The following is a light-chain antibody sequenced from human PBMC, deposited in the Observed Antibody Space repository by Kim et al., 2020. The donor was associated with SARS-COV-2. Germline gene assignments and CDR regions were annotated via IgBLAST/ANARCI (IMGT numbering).Light chain of an antibody. CDR2: AAS. J-gene: IGKJ1*01. CDR1: QSISSW. V-gene: IGKV1D-16*01. CDR3: QLYDSYPRM. Sequence: DIQMTQSPASLSASVGDRVTITCRASQSISSWLAWYQQKPEKAPKCLIYAASSLQSGFPSRFSGSRSGSDFTLTICGLQPVDFATYICQLYDSYPRMFGQGTEVDFK.